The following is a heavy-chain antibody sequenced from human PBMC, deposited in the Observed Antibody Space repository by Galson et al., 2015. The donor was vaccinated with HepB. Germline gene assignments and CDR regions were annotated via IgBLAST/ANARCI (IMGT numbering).Heavy chain of an antibody. CDR3: AKDNDYDILTAADAFDI. Sequence: SLRLSCAASGFTFDDYAMHWVRQAPGKGLEWVSGISWNSGSIGYADSVKGRFTISRDNAKNSLYLQMNSLRAEDTALYYCAKDNDYDILTAADAFDIWGQGTMVTVSS. CDR2: ISWNSGSI. J-gene: IGHJ3*02. V-gene: IGHV3-9*01. CDR1: GFTFDDYA. D-gene: IGHD3-9*01.